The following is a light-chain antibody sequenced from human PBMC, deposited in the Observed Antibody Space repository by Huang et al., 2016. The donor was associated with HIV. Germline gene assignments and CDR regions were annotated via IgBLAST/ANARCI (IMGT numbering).Light chain of an antibody. J-gene: IGKJ2*01. CDR3: QQPGS. CDR1: QRVGGY. V-gene: IGKV3-11*01. Sequence: EIVLTQSPATLSLSPGERATLSCRASQRVGGYLAGYQQKPGQAPRLLIYYTSTRATGIPARFSGSGSETDFTLTISSLEPEDFAVYYCQQPGSFGQGTKVDIK. CDR2: YTS.